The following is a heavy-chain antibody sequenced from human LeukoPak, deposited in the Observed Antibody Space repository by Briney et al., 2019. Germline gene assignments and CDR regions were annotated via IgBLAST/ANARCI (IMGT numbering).Heavy chain of an antibody. CDR3: ARGRGDIVVVPAAHRGAFDI. Sequence: ASVKVSCKASGGTFSSYAISWVRQAPGQGLEWMGRIIPILGIANYAQKFQGRVTITADKSTSTAYVELSSLRSEDTAVYYCARGRGDIVVVPAAHRGAFDIWGQGTMVTVSS. V-gene: IGHV1-69*04. D-gene: IGHD2-2*01. CDR1: GGTFSSYA. J-gene: IGHJ3*02. CDR2: IIPILGIA.